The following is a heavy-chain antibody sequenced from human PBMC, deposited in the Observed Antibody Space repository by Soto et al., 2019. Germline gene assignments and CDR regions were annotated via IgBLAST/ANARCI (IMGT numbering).Heavy chain of an antibody. D-gene: IGHD3-10*01. Sequence: QLQLQESGPGLLNPSETLSLTCTVSGGSISSSTYCWGWIRQPPGKGLEWLGNFYYSGTTYYNPSLKSRVTISVDTSKNQFSLNVSSVSAADTAVYHCARGMYSYDSGRYYSHPAAFDYWGQGSLVTVSS. CDR2: FYYSGTT. CDR1: GGSISSSTYC. V-gene: IGHV4-39*01. CDR3: ARGMYSYDSGRYYSHPAAFDY. J-gene: IGHJ4*02.